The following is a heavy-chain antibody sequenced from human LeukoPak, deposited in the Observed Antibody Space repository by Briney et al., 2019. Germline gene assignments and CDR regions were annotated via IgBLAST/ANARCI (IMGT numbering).Heavy chain of an antibody. CDR3: ARGGGGATTGFDH. CDR2: INTNSGAR. Sequence: ASVTVSFKSSGYTFSCYYMHWVRQAPGQGLESMGWINTNSGARNYAPKFQGRVTFARDNSTSTAYKELSSLRSDDTAIYYCARGGGGATTGFDHWGQGTLVTVSS. V-gene: IGHV1-2*02. J-gene: IGHJ4*02. CDR1: GYTFSCYY. D-gene: IGHD1-26*01.